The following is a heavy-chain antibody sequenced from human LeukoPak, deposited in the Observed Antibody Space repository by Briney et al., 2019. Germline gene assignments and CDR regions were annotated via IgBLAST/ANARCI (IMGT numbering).Heavy chain of an antibody. CDR2: ISSSSSYI. CDR1: GFTFSSYS. D-gene: IGHD2-2*01. J-gene: IGHJ4*02. V-gene: IGHV3-21*01. CDR3: ASDIVVVPTQPRNPGQNY. Sequence: GGSLRLSCAASGFTFSSYSMNWVRQAPGKGLEWVSSISSSSSYIYYADSVKGRFTISRDNAKNSLYLQMNSLRAEDTAVYYCASDIVVVPTQPRNPGQNYWGQGTLVTVSS.